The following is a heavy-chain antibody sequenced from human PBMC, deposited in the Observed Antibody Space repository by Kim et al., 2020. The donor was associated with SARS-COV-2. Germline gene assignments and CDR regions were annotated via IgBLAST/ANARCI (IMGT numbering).Heavy chain of an antibody. CDR1: GYSFTSFW. J-gene: IGHJ4*02. CDR3: ARTRNLWPGGGY. CDR2: IDPSDSYT. Sequence: GESLKISCKGSGYSFTSFWITWLRQMPGKGLEWMGTIDPSDSYTNYSPSFQGHVTISAEKSINTAYLQWSSLKASDTAMYFCARTRNLWPGGGYWGQGTLVTVSS. D-gene: IGHD2-21*01. V-gene: IGHV5-10-1*01.